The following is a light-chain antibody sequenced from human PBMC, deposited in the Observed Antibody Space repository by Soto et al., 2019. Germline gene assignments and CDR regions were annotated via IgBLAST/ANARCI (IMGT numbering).Light chain of an antibody. CDR3: SSYAGSSTFVV. J-gene: IGLJ2*01. V-gene: IGLV2-14*03. CDR2: DVS. CDR1: SSDVGGYDY. Sequence: QSALTQPASVSGSPGQSIAISYTGTSSDVGGYDYVSWYQQHPGKAPKLMIYDVSNRPSGVSNRFSGSKSDNTASLTISGLQAEDEADYYCSSYAGSSTFVVFGGGTKLTVL.